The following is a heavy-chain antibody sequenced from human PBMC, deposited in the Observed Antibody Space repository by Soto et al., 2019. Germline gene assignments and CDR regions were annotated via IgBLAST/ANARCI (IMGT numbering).Heavy chain of an antibody. Sequence: SETLSLTCAVYGGSFSGYYWSWIRQPPGKGLEWIGEINHSGSTNYNPSLKSRVTISVDTSKNQFSLKLSSVTAADTAVYYCARAYYYDSSGYYYYYYGMDVWAKGPRSPSP. J-gene: IGHJ6*02. CDR3: ARAYYYDSSGYYYYYYGMDV. CDR2: INHSGST. CDR1: GGSFSGYY. V-gene: IGHV4-34*01. D-gene: IGHD3-22*01.